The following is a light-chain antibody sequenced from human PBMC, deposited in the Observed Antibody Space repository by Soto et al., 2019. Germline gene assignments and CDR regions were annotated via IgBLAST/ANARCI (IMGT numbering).Light chain of an antibody. J-gene: IGKJ1*01. CDR1: QSISSY. CDR3: QQSYSTPKT. Sequence: DIQMTQSPSSLSASVGDRVTITCRASQSISSYLNWYQQEPGKAPKLLIYAAYSLQSGVPSRFSGSGSGTDYTLTVSSLQPEEFATYYCQQSYSTPKTFGQGTKVDIK. V-gene: IGKV1-39*01. CDR2: AAY.